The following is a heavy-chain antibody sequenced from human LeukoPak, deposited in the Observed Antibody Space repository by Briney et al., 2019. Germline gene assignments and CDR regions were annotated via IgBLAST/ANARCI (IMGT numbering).Heavy chain of an antibody. V-gene: IGHV4-4*09. J-gene: IGHJ4*02. Sequence: SETLSLTCTVSGGSISSYYWSWTRQPPGKGLEWIGYIYTSGSTNYNPSLKSRVTISVDTSKNQFSLKLSSVTAADTAVYYCAAYDSSGYYWDYWGQGTLVTVSS. CDR1: GGSISSYY. D-gene: IGHD3-22*01. CDR3: AAYDSSGYYWDY. CDR2: IYTSGST.